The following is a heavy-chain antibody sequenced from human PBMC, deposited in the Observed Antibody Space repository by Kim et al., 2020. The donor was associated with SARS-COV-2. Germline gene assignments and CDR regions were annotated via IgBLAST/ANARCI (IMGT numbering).Heavy chain of an antibody. CDR3: ARDGEYCGDDCYSYWFFGL. CDR2: MKQDGSEI. Sequence: GGSLRLSCAASGFTFGSYWMTWVRQAPGKGLEWVASMKQDGSEIYYVDSVKGRFTISRDNAKNSLFLQMKSLRAEDTAVYYCARDGEYCGDDCYSYWFFGLWGRGTLVTVSS. D-gene: IGHD2-21*02. J-gene: IGHJ2*01. CDR1: GFTFGSYW. V-gene: IGHV3-7*01.